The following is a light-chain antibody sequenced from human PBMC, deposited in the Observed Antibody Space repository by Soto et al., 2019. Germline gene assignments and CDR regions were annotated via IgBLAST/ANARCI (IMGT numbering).Light chain of an antibody. CDR2: DAS. Sequence: IVLTQSPATLSLSPGKRATLSCRASQSVNSYLAWYQQNPGQAPRLLIHDASNRATGIPARFSGSGSGTDFTLTISSLEPEDFAVYYCQQRSNWPLTFGGGTKVDIK. J-gene: IGKJ4*01. V-gene: IGKV3-11*01. CDR1: QSVNSY. CDR3: QQRSNWPLT.